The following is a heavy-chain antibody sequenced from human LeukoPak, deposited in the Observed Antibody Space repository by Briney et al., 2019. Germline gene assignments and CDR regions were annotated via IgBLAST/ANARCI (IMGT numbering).Heavy chain of an antibody. V-gene: IGHV3-11*04. Sequence: LSLTCTVSGGSISSYYWSWIRQAPGKGLEWVSYISSSGSTIYYADSVKGRFTISRDNAKNSLYLQMNSLRAEDTAVYYCAREDADPPRYGDADYWGQGTLVTVSS. D-gene: IGHD4-17*01. CDR3: AREDADPPRYGDADY. J-gene: IGHJ4*02. CDR2: ISSSGSTI. CDR1: GGSISSYY.